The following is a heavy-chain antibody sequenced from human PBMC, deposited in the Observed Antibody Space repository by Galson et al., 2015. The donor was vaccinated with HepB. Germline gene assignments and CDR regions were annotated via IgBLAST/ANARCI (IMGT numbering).Heavy chain of an antibody. CDR3: TTGNVDIDAFDI. D-gene: IGHD5-12*01. CDR2: IKSKTDGGTT. J-gene: IGHJ3*02. CDR1: GFTFSNAW. Sequence: SLRLSCAASGFTFSNAWMNWVRQAPGKGLEWVGRIKSKTDGGTTDYAAPVKGRFTISRDDSKNTLYLQMNSLRTEDTAVYYCTTGNVDIDAFDIWGQGTMVTVSS. V-gene: IGHV3-15*07.